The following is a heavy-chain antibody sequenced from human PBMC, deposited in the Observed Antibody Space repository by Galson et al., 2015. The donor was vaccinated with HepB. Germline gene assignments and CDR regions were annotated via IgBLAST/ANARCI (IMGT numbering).Heavy chain of an antibody. CDR2: ISYDGSNK. CDR1: GFTFSSYG. J-gene: IGHJ5*02. D-gene: IGHD3-22*01. CDR3: AKDKYHYDSSGYYRPWFDP. V-gene: IGHV3-30*18. Sequence: SLRLSCAASGFTFSSYGMHWVRQAPGKGLEWVAVISYDGSNKYYADSVKGRFTISRDNSKNTLYLQMNSLRAEDTAVYYCAKDKYHYDSSGYYRPWFDPWGQGTLVTVSS.